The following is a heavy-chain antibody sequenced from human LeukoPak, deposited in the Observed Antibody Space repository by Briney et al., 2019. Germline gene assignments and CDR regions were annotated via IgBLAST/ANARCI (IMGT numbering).Heavy chain of an antibody. V-gene: IGHV3-23*01. Sequence: PGGSLRLSCAASGFTFSTYAMNWVRQAPGKGLEWVSVVSGSGGSTFYADSVKGRFTISRDNSKNTLYLQMDTLRAEDTAVYYCAKVGFATTVTTEPGMDVWGQGTTVTVSS. CDR2: VSGSGGST. D-gene: IGHD4-11*01. CDR3: AKVGFATTVTTEPGMDV. J-gene: IGHJ6*02. CDR1: GFTFSTYA.